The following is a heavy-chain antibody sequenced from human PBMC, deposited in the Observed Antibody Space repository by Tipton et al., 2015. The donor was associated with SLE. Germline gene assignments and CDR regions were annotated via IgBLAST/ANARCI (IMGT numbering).Heavy chain of an antibody. CDR3: ARDRCSSTSCPGN. D-gene: IGHD2-2*01. Sequence: TLSLTCAVYGGSFSGYYWSWIRQPPGKGLEWIGEINHSGSTYYNPSLKSRVTISVDTSKNQFSLKLSSVTAADTAVYYCARDRCSSTSCPGNWGQGTLVTVSS. CDR1: GGSFSGYY. CDR2: INHSGST. V-gene: IGHV4-34*01. J-gene: IGHJ4*02.